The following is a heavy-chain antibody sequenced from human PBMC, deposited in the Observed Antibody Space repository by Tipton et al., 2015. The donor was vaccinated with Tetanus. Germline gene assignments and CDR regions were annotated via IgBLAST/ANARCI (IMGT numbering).Heavy chain of an antibody. CDR3: ARGLPRVVPAAPGRYNWFDP. D-gene: IGHD2-2*01. V-gene: IGHV4-34*01. J-gene: IGHJ5*02. Sequence: LSLTCAVYGGSFSGYYWSWIRQPPGKGLEWIGEINHSGSTNSNPSLKSRVTISVDPSTNQFSLKLSSVPAADTAVYSCARGLPRVVPAAPGRYNWFDPWGQGTLVTVSS. CDR2: INHSGST. CDR1: GGSFSGYY.